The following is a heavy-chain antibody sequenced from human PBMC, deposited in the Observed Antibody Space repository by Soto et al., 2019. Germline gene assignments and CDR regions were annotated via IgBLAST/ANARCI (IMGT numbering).Heavy chain of an antibody. CDR2: IYYSGST. J-gene: IGHJ4*02. V-gene: IGHV4-30-4*01. CDR1: GGSIRSGEYY. Sequence: TLSLTCTVSGGSIRSGEYYWSWIRQPPGKGLEWIGYIYYSGSTYYNPSLKSRVTISVDTSKNQFSLKLSSVTAADTAVYYCARAFDILTRYYFDYWGQGTLVTVS. CDR3: ARAFDILTRYYFDY. D-gene: IGHD3-9*01.